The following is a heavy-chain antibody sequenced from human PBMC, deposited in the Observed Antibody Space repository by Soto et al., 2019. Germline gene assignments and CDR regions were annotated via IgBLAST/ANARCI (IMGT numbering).Heavy chain of an antibody. J-gene: IGHJ4*02. Sequence: EERLVQSGGGLVQPGGSLRLSCAASGFSVGGNYMSWVRQAPGKGLELVSLIYSGGNPFYADSMKGRFTLSRDNSNNMLYLQMDSLRAEDTAVYYCARGPTSDCWGQGTLVIVSS. CDR1: GFSVGGNY. CDR2: IYSGGNP. CDR3: ARGPTSDC. V-gene: IGHV3-53*01.